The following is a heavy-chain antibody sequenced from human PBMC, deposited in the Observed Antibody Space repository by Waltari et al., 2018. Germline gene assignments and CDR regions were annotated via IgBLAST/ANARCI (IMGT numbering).Heavy chain of an antibody. CDR3: ARSDYGDYGID. V-gene: IGHV3-53*01. J-gene: IGHJ4*02. D-gene: IGHD4-17*01. CDR2: IESGGNT. Sequence: VRQATGKGREWVSVIESGGNTYYADCVKGRFTNSRDSSKNTLYLQMNSLRAEDTAFYYCARSDYGDYGIDWGQGTLVTVSS.